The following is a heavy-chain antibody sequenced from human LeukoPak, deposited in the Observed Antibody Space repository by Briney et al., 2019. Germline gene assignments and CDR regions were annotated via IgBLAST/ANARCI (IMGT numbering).Heavy chain of an antibody. CDR2: IYYSGST. D-gene: IGHD6-13*01. CDR1: GGSISSSSYY. J-gene: IGHJ5*02. CDR3: ARDSSSSWLINWFDP. Sequence: SETLSLTCTVSGGSISSSSYYWGWIRQPPGKGLEWIGSIYYSGSTYYNPSLKSRVTISVDTSKNQFSLKLSSVTAADTAVYYCARDSSSSWLINWFDPWGQGTLVTVSS. V-gene: IGHV4-39*07.